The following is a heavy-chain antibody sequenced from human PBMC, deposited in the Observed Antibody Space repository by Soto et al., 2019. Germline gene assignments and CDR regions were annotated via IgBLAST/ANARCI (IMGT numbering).Heavy chain of an antibody. V-gene: IGHV1-69*12. Sequence: QAQLVQSGAEVKKPGSSVKVSCKSSGGKFNTYVFIWVRQAPGQGLEWMGGIITVFRTTMYAQDFEDRVTITADESKSTVFMEVSSLRSEDTAIYYCARGDSRGYYMDVWGQGTTVTVSS. D-gene: IGHD3-10*01. CDR2: IITVFRTT. J-gene: IGHJ6*03. CDR3: ARGDSRGYYMDV. CDR1: GGKFNTYV.